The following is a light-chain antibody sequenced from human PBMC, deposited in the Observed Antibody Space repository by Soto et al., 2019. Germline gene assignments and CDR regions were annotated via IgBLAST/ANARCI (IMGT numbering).Light chain of an antibody. J-gene: IGKJ5*01. CDR2: EAS. CDR3: QQDNIFPIT. Sequence: DIQMSQFSSSMSASLGDRATISRRASQGIGSWLAWYQQKPGKAPKILIYEASSLQSAVPSRFRGSGSGTDFTLTISRLQPDDFQTYYCQQDNIFPITFGQGTRLEIK. CDR1: QGIGSW. V-gene: IGKV1-12*01.